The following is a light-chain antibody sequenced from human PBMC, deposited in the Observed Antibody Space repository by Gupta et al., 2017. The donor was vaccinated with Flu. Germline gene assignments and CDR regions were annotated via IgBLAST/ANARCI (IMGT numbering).Light chain of an antibody. V-gene: IGLV3-21*02. CDR2: DDS. CDR3: QVWDGSRGV. Sequence: APGQTARITCGGNNIRSKSVNWYQQRPGQAPIVVVFDDSDRPSGIPERFSGSNSGDTATLTISRVEAGDEADYHCQVWDGSRGVFGGGTKLTVL. J-gene: IGLJ3*02. CDR1: NIRSKS.